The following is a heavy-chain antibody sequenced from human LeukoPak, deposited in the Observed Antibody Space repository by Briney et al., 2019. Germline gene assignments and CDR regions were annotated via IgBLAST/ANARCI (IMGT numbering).Heavy chain of an antibody. CDR2: ISAVNGDA. D-gene: IGHD2-15*01. Sequence: GASVKVSCKTSGYNFVNYGVSWVRQAPGQGLERMGWISAVNGDANSAHKFRGGLSMTMDTSTSTAYMELRSLRSDDTALYFCARDYKSSCSGATRLYFDYWGQGTLVTVSS. CDR1: GYNFVNYG. J-gene: IGHJ4*02. CDR3: ARDYKSSCSGATRLYFDY. V-gene: IGHV1-18*01.